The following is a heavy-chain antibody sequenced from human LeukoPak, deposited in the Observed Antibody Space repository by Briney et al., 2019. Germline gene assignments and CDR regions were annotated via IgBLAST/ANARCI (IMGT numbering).Heavy chain of an antibody. Sequence: LSGGSLRLSCAASGFTFSSYAMSWVRQAPGKGLEWVSAISGSGGSTYYADSVKGRFTISRDNSKNTLYLQMNSLRAEDTAVYYCAKGDFEYYYDSSGYYGYWGQGTLVTVSS. J-gene: IGHJ4*02. CDR2: ISGSGGST. CDR1: GFTFSSYA. V-gene: IGHV3-23*01. CDR3: AKGDFEYYYDSSGYYGY. D-gene: IGHD3-22*01.